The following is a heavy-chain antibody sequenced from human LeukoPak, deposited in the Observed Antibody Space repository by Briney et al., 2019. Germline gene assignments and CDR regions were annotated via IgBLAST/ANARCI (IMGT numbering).Heavy chain of an antibody. D-gene: IGHD2-21*02. J-gene: IGHJ4*02. Sequence: GRSLRLSCAASGFTFSSYGMHWVRQAPGKGLEWVAVISYDGSNKYYADSVKGRFTISRDNSKNTLYLQMNSLRAEDTAVYYCARDAVVVTATSYYFDYWGQGTLVTVSS. V-gene: IGHV3-30*03. CDR2: ISYDGSNK. CDR3: ARDAVVVTATSYYFDY. CDR1: GFTFSSYG.